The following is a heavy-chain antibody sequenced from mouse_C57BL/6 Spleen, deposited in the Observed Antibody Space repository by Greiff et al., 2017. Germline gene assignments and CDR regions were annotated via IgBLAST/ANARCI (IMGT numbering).Heavy chain of an antibody. J-gene: IGHJ3*01. CDR1: GYTSTSYW. Sequence: QVQLQQPGAELVRPGTSVKLSCKASGYTSTSYWMHWVKQRPGQGLEWIGVIDPSDSYTNYNQKFKGKATLTVDTSSSTAYMQLSSLTSEDSAVYYCASPPALLLRPSWFAYWGQGTLVTVSA. V-gene: IGHV1-59*01. CDR2: IDPSDSYT. CDR3: ASPPALLLRPSWFAY. D-gene: IGHD1-1*01.